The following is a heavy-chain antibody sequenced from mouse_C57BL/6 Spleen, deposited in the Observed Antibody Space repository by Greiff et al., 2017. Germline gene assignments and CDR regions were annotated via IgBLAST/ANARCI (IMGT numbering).Heavy chain of an antibody. V-gene: IGHV1-64*01. D-gene: IGHD1-1*01. Sequence: QVQLQQPGAELVKPGASVKLSCKASGYTFTSYWMDWVKQRPGQGLEWIGMIHPNSGSTNYNEKFKSKATLTVDKSSSTAYMQLSSLTSEDSAVYYCAREGTVASEAWFAYWGQGTLVTVSA. CDR3: AREGTVASEAWFAY. CDR2: IHPNSGST. J-gene: IGHJ3*01. CDR1: GYTFTSYW.